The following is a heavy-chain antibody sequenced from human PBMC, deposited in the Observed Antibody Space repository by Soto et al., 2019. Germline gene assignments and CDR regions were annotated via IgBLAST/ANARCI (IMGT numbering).Heavy chain of an antibody. D-gene: IGHD6-6*01. CDR2: LNSDGST. J-gene: IGHJ4*02. Sequence: EVQLVESGGGLIQPGGSLRLSCAASGFTVSRGSMSWVRQAPGKGLEWVSALNSDGSTYYADSVKGRFTISRDNSKNPLYVQINRLRAEDRAVYYCAGSIAAGGSLDYWGQGVLVTVSS. CDR1: GFTVSRGS. V-gene: IGHV3-53*01. CDR3: AGSIAAGGSLDY.